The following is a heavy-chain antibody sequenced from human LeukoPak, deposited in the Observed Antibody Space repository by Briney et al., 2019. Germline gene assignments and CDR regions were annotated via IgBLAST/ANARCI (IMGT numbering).Heavy chain of an antibody. V-gene: IGHV3-30*18. CDR1: GFTFSSYG. D-gene: IGHD6-13*01. CDR3: AKGLLSDSSWWGTRDAFDI. Sequence: PGRSLRLSCAASGFTFSSYGMYWGRQAPGKGLEWVAVISYDGSNKYYADSVKGRFTIPRDNSKNTLYLQMNSLRPEDTAVYYCAKGLLSDSSWWGTRDAFDIWGQGTMVTVSS. J-gene: IGHJ3*02. CDR2: ISYDGSNK.